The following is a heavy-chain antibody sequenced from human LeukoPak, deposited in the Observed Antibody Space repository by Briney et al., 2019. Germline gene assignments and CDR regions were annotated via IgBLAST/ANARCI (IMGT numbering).Heavy chain of an antibody. J-gene: IGHJ3*02. Sequence: GGSLRLSCAASGFTFSNAWMSWVRQAPGKGLEWVGRIKSKTDGGTTDYAAPVKGRFTISRDDSKNTLYLQMNSLKTEDTAVYYCTTGYDYVWGSYRYDAFDIWGQGTMVTVSS. CDR3: TTGYDYVWGSYRYDAFDI. CDR2: IKSKTDGGTT. D-gene: IGHD3-16*02. V-gene: IGHV3-15*01. CDR1: GFTFSNAW.